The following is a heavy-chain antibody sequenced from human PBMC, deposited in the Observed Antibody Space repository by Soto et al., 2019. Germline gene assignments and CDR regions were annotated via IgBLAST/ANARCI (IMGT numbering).Heavy chain of an antibody. CDR3: ARHFVAVVIKGWGY. Sequence: SETLSLTCAVSGGSIDRSNYYWDWIRQPPGKGLEWIGTTYYNGNAYYNPSLKSRVTMSVDTSKNQFSLKLISVTAADTAVYYCARHFVAVVIKGWGYWGQGTLVTVSS. V-gene: IGHV4-39*01. CDR2: TYYNGNA. D-gene: IGHD3-22*01. J-gene: IGHJ4*02. CDR1: GGSIDRSNYY.